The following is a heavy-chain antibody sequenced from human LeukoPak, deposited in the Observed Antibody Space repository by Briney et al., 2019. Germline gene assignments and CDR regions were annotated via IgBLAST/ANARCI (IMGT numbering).Heavy chain of an antibody. CDR2: IKQDGSVI. D-gene: IGHD5-24*01. Sequence: GGSLRLSCAASGFTFSRYWMSWFRQAPGKGLEWVALIKQDGSVIHYVDSVKGRFTISRDNAKNSLSLQMNSLRADDTAVYYCAGDEGWTFDIWGQGTKVTVSS. V-gene: IGHV3-7*01. CDR3: AGDEGWTFDI. CDR1: GFTFSRYW. J-gene: IGHJ3*02.